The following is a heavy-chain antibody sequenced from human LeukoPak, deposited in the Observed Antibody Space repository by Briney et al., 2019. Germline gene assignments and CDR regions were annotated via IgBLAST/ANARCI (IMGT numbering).Heavy chain of an antibody. Sequence: ASVKVSCKASGYTFTSYDISWVRQAPGQGLEWMGWISGYNGNTNCAQNFQVRVTMTTDTSTNTAYMELRSLRSDDTAAYYCARSSLQLEPPRYWGQGTLVTVSS. J-gene: IGHJ4*02. D-gene: IGHD1-1*01. CDR2: ISGYNGNT. CDR3: ARSSLQLEPPRY. V-gene: IGHV1-18*01. CDR1: GYTFTSYD.